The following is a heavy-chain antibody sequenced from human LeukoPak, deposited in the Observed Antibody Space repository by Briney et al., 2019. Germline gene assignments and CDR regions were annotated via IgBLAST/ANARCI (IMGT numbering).Heavy chain of an antibody. CDR3: AKDIGITMVRGVILGAFDI. J-gene: IGHJ3*02. CDR1: GFTFDDYA. Sequence: PGGSLRLSCADSGFTFDDYAMHWVRQAPGKGLEWVSGISWNSGSIGYADSVKGRFTISRDNAKNSLYLQMNSLRAEDTALYYCAKDIGITMVRGVILGAFDIWGQGTMVTVSS. V-gene: IGHV3-9*01. CDR2: ISWNSGSI. D-gene: IGHD3-10*01.